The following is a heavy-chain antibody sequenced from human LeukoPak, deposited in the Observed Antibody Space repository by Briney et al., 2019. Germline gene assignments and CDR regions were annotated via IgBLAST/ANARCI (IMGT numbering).Heavy chain of an antibody. CDR3: AKDRLPGWSFDL. V-gene: IGHV3-23*01. Sequence: PGGSLRLSCVASGFTFSSYAMSWVRQAPGKGLEWVSAISGSGSSTYYADSVKGRFTISRDNSKNTLSLQMKSLRDEDTAVYYCAKDRLPGWSFDLWGRGTLVTVYS. J-gene: IGHJ2*01. CDR1: GFTFSSYA. CDR2: ISGSGSST.